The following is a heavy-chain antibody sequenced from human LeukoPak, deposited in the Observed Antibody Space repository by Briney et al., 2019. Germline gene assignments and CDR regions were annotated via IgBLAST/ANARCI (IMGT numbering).Heavy chain of an antibody. CDR2: IYYNGTT. V-gene: IGHV4-39*02. CDR1: GGSISNKTNY. D-gene: IGHD2-2*02. Sequence: SETLSLTCSVSGGSISNKTNYWGWIRQPPGKGLEWIGSIYYNGTTYYNPSLKSRVTISVDTSKKQFSLKLNSVTAADTAVYYCVRDLGLYCSSTSCYRYNWFAPWGQGTLVTVSS. CDR3: VRDLGLYCSSTSCYRYNWFAP. J-gene: IGHJ5*02.